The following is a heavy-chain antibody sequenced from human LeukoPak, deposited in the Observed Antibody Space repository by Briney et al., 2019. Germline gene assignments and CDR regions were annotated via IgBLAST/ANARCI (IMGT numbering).Heavy chain of an antibody. CDR3: ARFPLYCSSTSCYTGFDY. CDR1: GYSFTSYW. V-gene: IGHV5-51*01. D-gene: IGHD2-2*02. J-gene: IGHJ4*02. CDR2: IYPGDSDT. Sequence: GESLKISCKGSGYSFTSYWSGCVRQMPGKGLEWMGIIYPGDSDTRYSPSFQGQVTISAVKSIRTAYLQVSSLKASYTAMNYCARFPLYCSSTSCYTGFDYWGQGTRVTVSS.